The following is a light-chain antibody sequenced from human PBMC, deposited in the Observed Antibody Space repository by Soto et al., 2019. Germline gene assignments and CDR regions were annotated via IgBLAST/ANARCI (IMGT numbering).Light chain of an antibody. V-gene: IGLV2-23*02. CDR2: EVS. Sequence: QSVLTQPASVSGSPGQSITISCTGTSSDVGSYNLVSWYQQHPGKAPKLMIYEVSKRPSGVSNRFSGSKSGNTASLTISGLQAEDEADYYCCSYAGSLRVFGGGTKLTVL. CDR3: CSYAGSLRV. J-gene: IGLJ3*02. CDR1: SSDVGSYNL.